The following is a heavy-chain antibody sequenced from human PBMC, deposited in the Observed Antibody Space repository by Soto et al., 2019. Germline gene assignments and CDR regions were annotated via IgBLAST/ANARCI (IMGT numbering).Heavy chain of an antibody. CDR1: GFTFSSYA. CDR2: ISYDGSNK. D-gene: IGHD1-26*01. CDR3: ARDLLYSGRSFDY. Sequence: GGSLRLSCAASGFTFSSYAMHWVRQAPGKGLEWVAVISYDGSNKYYADSVKGRFTISRDNSKNTLYLQMNSLRAEDTAVYYCARDLLYSGRSFDYWGQGTLVTVSS. V-gene: IGHV3-30*04. J-gene: IGHJ4*02.